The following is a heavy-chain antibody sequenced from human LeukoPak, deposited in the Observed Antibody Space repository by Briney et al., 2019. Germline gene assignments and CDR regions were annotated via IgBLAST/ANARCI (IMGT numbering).Heavy chain of an antibody. CDR1: AYTFTGYY. D-gene: IGHD2-8*01. CDR2: IDPNNGDT. J-gene: IGHJ3*02. Sequence: GASVKVSCKASAYTFTGYYLHWVRQAPGQGPEWMGWIDPNNGDTEYAQKFQGRVTMTRVRSISTAYMELSRPTSDDTAVYYCARRSRNGLDAFDIWGQGTMVTVSS. V-gene: IGHV1-2*02. CDR3: ARRSRNGLDAFDI.